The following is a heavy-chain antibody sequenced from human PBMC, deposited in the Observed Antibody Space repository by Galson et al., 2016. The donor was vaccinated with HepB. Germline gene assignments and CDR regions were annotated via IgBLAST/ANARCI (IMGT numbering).Heavy chain of an antibody. J-gene: IGHJ6*02. V-gene: IGHV3-23*01. Sequence: SLRLSCAASGFTLSNYVMSWVRQAPGKGLEWVSGISDSDGSPNYADSVKGRFTISRANSKNTLYLQMNSLRAEDTAVYYCAKDGSSSLRFLDLGRRKNYGMEVWGQGTTVTVSS. CDR2: ISDSDGSP. CDR1: GFTLSNYV. CDR3: AKDGSSSLRFLDLGRRKNYGMEV. D-gene: IGHD3-3*01.